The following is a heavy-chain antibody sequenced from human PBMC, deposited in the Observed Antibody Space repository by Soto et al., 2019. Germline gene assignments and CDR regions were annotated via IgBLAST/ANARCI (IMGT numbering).Heavy chain of an antibody. CDR3: GRGALSSAARLPGLDY. V-gene: IGHV4-59*01. CDR2: IYYSGST. D-gene: IGHD6-6*01. Sequence: SETLSLTCTVSGGSISSYYWSWIRQPPGKGLEWIGYIYYSGSTNYNPSLKSRVTISVDTSKNQFSLKLSSVTAADTAVYYCGRGALSSAARLPGLDYWGQGTLVTVSS. J-gene: IGHJ4*02. CDR1: GGSISSYY.